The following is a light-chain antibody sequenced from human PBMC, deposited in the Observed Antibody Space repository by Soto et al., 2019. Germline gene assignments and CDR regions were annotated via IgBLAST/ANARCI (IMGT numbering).Light chain of an antibody. Sequence: DIQMTQSPSSLSASVGDRVTITCRASQSISSCLNWYQQKPGKAPKLLIYAASSLQSGVPSRFSDRGSCTDVTPAISRLESEDFATYYCQQSHSTRLTVGGGTKVEIK. V-gene: IGKV1-39*01. CDR2: AAS. CDR3: QQSHSTRLT. CDR1: QSISSC. J-gene: IGKJ4*01.